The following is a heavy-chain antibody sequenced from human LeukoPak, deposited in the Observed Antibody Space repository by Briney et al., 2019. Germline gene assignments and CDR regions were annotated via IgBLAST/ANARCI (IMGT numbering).Heavy chain of an antibody. CDR1: GGSIGSYY. J-gene: IGHJ3*02. V-gene: IGHV4-4*07. D-gene: IGHD3-22*01. CDR2: IYTSGST. CDR3: ARVWSDYYDSSGYSDAFDI. Sequence: SETLSLTCTVSGGSIGSYYWSWLRQPAGKGLEWIGRIYTSGSTNYNPSLKSRVTMSVDTSKNQFSLKLSSVTAADTAVYYCARVWSDYYDSSGYSDAFDIWGQGTMVTVSS.